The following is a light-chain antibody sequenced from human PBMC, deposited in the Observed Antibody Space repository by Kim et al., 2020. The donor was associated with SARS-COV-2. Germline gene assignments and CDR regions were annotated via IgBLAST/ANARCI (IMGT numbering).Light chain of an antibody. CDR1: QGIINY. J-gene: IGKJ4*01. CDR3: QQYNSYPFT. V-gene: IGKV1-16*02. CDR2: AAS. Sequence: DIQMTQSPSSLSASVGDRVTITCRASQGIINYLAWFQQKPGMAPKSLIYAASSLQSGVPSKFSGSGSGTDFALTIYNLQPEDFATYYCQQYNSYPFTFGGGTKVEIK.